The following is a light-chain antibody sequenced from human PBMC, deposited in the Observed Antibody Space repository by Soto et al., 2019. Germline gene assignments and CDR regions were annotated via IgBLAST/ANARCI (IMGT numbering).Light chain of an antibody. V-gene: IGKV1-5*01. CDR3: QQYNSYSLT. CDR2: DAS. Sequence: DIQMTQSPSTLSASVGDRVTITCRASQSVSSWLAWYQQKPGKAPKLLIYDASSLESGVPSRFSGSGSGTEFTLTISSLQPDDFATYYCQQYNSYSLTFGGGTKVEIK. J-gene: IGKJ4*01. CDR1: QSVSSW.